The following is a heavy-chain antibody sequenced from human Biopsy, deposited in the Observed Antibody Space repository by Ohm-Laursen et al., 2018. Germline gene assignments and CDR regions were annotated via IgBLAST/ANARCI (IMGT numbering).Heavy chain of an antibody. D-gene: IGHD2/OR15-2a*01. J-gene: IGHJ6*02. CDR3: ARATNSTGWPYYYFYGMDV. CDR1: GGSISSYY. V-gene: IGHV4-59*01. Sequence: SETLSLTCTVSGGSISSYYRNWIRQPPGKGLEWIGYIYYSGTTNYNPSLKSRVTISVDTSKKQFSLKLISVTAADTAVYYCARATNSTGWPYYYFYGMDVWGQGTTVTVSS. CDR2: IYYSGTT.